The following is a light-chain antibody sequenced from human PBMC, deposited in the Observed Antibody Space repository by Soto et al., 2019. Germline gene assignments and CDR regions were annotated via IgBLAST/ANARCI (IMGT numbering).Light chain of an antibody. V-gene: IGKV1-27*01. CDR2: AAS. Sequence: DIQITQSPSSLSASIVDRVTITCLATEGINNYLAWFQQKPGKVPKLLIYAASTLQSGVPSRFRGSGSGTHFTLTISSLQPDDVATYYCQKYNSGGPLTFGGGTKVDIK. CDR1: EGINNY. J-gene: IGKJ4*01. CDR3: QKYNSGGPLT.